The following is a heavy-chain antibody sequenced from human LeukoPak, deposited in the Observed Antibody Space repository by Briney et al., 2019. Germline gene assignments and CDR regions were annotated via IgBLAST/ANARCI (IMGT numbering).Heavy chain of an antibody. Sequence: PGGSLRLSSAPSGFTSADYAMHRGRQAPGNGLESVSGISWNSGTIGYADSVKGRFTTSRDNAKTSLYLHMISLRPEDTALYYCAKNVTDYADSSGLDNWGQGTLVSVSS. V-gene: IGHV3-9*02. CDR1: GFTSADYA. CDR3: AKNVTDYADSSGLDN. D-gene: IGHD3-22*01. J-gene: IGHJ4*02. CDR2: ISWNSGTI.